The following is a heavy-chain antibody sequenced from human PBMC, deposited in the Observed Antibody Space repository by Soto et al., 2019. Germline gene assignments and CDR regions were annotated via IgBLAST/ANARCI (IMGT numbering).Heavy chain of an antibody. CDR3: AKDGAWELLPAYGMDV. J-gene: IGHJ6*01. CDR1: GLSLSSFG. Sequence: GGSLRLSCAASGLSLSSFGMHWVRQAPGKGLEWVAGLSFDGITKHYADSVKGRFTISRDNSKNTMYLQMNSLRPEDTSIYYCAKDGAWELLPAYGMDVWGPGTTVTVSS. CDR2: LSFDGITK. D-gene: IGHD1-26*01. V-gene: IGHV3-30*18.